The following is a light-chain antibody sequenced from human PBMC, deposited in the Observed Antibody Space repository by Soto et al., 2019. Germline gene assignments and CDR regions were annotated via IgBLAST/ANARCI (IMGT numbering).Light chain of an antibody. CDR3: ETWDSNTRV. CDR1: SGHSSYI. V-gene: IGLV4-60*02. J-gene: IGLJ2*01. Sequence: QLVLTQSSSASASLGSSVKLTCTLSSGHSSYIIAWHQQQPGKAPRYLMKLEGSGSYNKGSGVPDRFSGSSSGADRCLTISNLQFEDEADYYCETWDSNTRVFGGGTKVTVL. CDR2: LEGSGSY.